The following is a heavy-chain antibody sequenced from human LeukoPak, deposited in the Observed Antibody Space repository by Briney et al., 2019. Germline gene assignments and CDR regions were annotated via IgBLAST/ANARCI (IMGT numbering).Heavy chain of an antibody. CDR2: ISGSGGTT. CDR1: GFTFSNYA. CDR3: AKVSYSPVYYFDY. Sequence: PGGSLRLSCAASGFTFSNYAMSWVRQAPGKGLEWVSVISGSGGTTYYADSVKGRFTISRDNSKNTLYLQMNSLRAEDTAVYYCAKVSYSPVYYFDYWGQGTLVTVSS. D-gene: IGHD4-11*01. V-gene: IGHV3-23*01. J-gene: IGHJ4*02.